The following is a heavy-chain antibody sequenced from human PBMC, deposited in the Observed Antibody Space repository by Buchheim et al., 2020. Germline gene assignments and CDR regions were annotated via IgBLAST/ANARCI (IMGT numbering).Heavy chain of an antibody. CDR1: GFTFSSYG. D-gene: IGHD2-2*01. Sequence: QVQLVESGGGVVQPGRSLRLSCAASGFTFSSYGMHWVRQAPGKGLEWVAVISYDGSNKYYADSVKGRFTISRDNSKNTLYLQMNSLRAEDTAVYYCAKPQYQLLMEYYFDYWGQGTL. CDR3: AKPQYQLLMEYYFDY. J-gene: IGHJ4*02. V-gene: IGHV3-30*18. CDR2: ISYDGSNK.